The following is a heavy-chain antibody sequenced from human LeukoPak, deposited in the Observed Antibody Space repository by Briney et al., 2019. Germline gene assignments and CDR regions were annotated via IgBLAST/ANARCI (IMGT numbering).Heavy chain of an antibody. Sequence: QSGGSLRLSCATSGFTFSSYGMHWVRQAPGKGLEWVAVISYDGSNKYYADSVKGRFTISRDNSKNTLFLQINSLRAEDTAVYYCAKGGREWATYPLLTAEYFQHWGQGTLVTVSS. V-gene: IGHV3-30*18. J-gene: IGHJ1*01. CDR1: GFTFSSYG. D-gene: IGHD1-26*01. CDR3: AKGGREWATYPLLTAEYFQH. CDR2: ISYDGSNK.